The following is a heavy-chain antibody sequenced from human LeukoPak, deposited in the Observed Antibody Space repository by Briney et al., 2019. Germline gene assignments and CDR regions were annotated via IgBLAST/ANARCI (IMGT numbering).Heavy chain of an antibody. CDR1: GGSFSGYY. D-gene: IGHD2-2*01. CDR3: ARVRGYQLLFLDY. V-gene: IGHV4-34*01. Sequence: SETLSLTCAVYGGSFSGYYWSWSRQPPGKGLEWIGEINHSGSTNYNPSLKSRVTISVDTSKNQFSLKLSSVTAADTAVYYCARVRGYQLLFLDYWGQGTLVTVSS. J-gene: IGHJ4*02. CDR2: INHSGST.